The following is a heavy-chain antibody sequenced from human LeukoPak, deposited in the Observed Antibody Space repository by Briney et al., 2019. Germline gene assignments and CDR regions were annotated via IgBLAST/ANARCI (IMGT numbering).Heavy chain of an antibody. CDR1: GFTVSSNY. Sequence: GGSLRLSCAASGFTVSSNYMSWVRQAPGKGLEWVSVIYSGGSTYYADSVKGRFTISRDNSKNTLYLQMNSLRAEDTAVYYCVREGYCSSTTCYVDGDDYWGQGTLVTVSS. CDR3: VREGYCSSTTCYVDGDDY. J-gene: IGHJ4*02. V-gene: IGHV3-53*01. D-gene: IGHD2-2*01. CDR2: IYSGGST.